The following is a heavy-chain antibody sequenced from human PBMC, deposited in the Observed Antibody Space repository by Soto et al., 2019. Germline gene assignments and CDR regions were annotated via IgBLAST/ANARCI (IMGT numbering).Heavy chain of an antibody. V-gene: IGHV4-59*01. CDR1: GGSISSYY. CDR2: IYYSGST. Sequence: PSETLSLTCTVSGGSISSYYWSWIRQPPGKGLEWIGYIYYSGSTNYNPSLKSRVTISVDTSKNQFSLKLSSVTAADTAVYYCARGDYGDYAHFDYWGQGTLVTVS. J-gene: IGHJ4*02. CDR3: ARGDYGDYAHFDY. D-gene: IGHD4-17*01.